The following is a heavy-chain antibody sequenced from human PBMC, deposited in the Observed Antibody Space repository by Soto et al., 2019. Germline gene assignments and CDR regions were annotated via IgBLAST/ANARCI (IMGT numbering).Heavy chain of an antibody. CDR3: ATLDFTFGSIDVFDM. CDR1: GYTFSNYW. V-gene: IGHV5-10-1*01. J-gene: IGHJ3*02. CDR2: IDPSDSYT. D-gene: IGHD3-3*01. Sequence: GESLKISCKGSGYTFSNYWIFWVRQTPGKGLEWMGSIDPSDSYTTYSPSFQGHVTISADKSINTAFLTWTSLKSSDSGMYYCATLDFTFGSIDVFDMWGQGTMVTVSS.